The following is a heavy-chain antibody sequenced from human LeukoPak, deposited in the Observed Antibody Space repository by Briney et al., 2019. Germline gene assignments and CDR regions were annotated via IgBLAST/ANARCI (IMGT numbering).Heavy chain of an antibody. D-gene: IGHD3-10*01. CDR1: GFTFRNYV. V-gene: IGHV3-30-3*01. CDR2: TSSDLNVK. CDR3: AAGGRV. J-gene: IGHJ6*02. Sequence: GGSLRLSCAASGFTFRNYVIHWVRQAPGKGLEWVAVTSSDLNVKLYADSVKGRFTISRDDSTNTLYLQMNSLKTEDTGVYYCAAGGRVWGQGTTVTVSS.